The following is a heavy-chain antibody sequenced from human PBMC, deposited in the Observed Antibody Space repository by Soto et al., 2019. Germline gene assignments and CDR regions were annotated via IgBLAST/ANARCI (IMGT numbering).Heavy chain of an antibody. D-gene: IGHD2-2*02. CDR1: GYTFTGDY. CDR3: ARDSYCSSTSCYKEQQLVRDEPRSDY. V-gene: IGHV1-2*02. CDR2: INANSGGT. J-gene: IGHJ4*02. Sequence: GASVKVPCIASGYTFTGDYLHWLRQAPGPGLEWMGWINANSGGTNYAQKFQGRVTMTRDTSISTAYMELSRLRSDDTAVYYCARDSYCSSTSCYKEQQLVRDEPRSDYWGQGTLVTVSS.